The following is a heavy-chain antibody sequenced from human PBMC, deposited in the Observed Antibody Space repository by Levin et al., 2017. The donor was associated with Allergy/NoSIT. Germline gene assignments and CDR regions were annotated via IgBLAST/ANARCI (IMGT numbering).Heavy chain of an antibody. V-gene: IGHV5-51*01. D-gene: IGHD3-10*01. CDR1: GYSFTSYW. J-gene: IGHJ5*02. CDR3: ARADYYGSGSYYMGWFDP. CDR2: IYPGDSDT. Sequence: GGSLRLSCKGSGYSFTSYWIGWVRQMPGKGLEWMGIIYPGDSDTRYSPSFQGQVTISADKSISTAYLQWSSLKASDTAMYYCARADYYGSGSYYMGWFDPWGQGTLVTVSS.